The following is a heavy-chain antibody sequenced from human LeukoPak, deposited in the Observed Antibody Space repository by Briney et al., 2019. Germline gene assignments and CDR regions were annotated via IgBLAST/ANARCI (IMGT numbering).Heavy chain of an antibody. V-gene: IGHV4-34*01. Sequence: SETLSLTCAVYGGSFSGYYWSWIRQPPGKGLEWIGEINHSGSTNYNPSLKSRVTISVDTSKNQFSLKLSSVTAADTAVYYCARREDYDFWSGYSGYFDYWAREPWSPSPQ. CDR2: INHSGST. CDR3: ARREDYDFWSGYSGYFDY. CDR1: GGSFSGYY. D-gene: IGHD3-3*01. J-gene: IGHJ4*02.